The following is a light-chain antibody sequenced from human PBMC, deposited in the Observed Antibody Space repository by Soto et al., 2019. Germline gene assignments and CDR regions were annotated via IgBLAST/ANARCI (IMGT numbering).Light chain of an antibody. CDR3: SSYTSSSIVV. Sequence: QSALTQPASVSGSPGQSITISCTGTSSDVGGYNYVSWYQQHPGKAPKLLIYEVINRPSGVSDRFSGSKSANTASLTVSGLQAEDEAYYYCSSYTSSSIVVFGGGTKVTVL. CDR2: EVI. J-gene: IGLJ2*01. V-gene: IGLV2-14*01. CDR1: SSDVGGYNY.